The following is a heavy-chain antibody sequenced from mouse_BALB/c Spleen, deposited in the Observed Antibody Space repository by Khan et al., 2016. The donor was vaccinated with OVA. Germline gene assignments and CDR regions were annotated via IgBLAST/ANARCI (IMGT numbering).Heavy chain of an antibody. CDR2: ISYSGST. V-gene: IGHV3-2*02. CDR3: ARTARIKY. D-gene: IGHD1-2*01. J-gene: IGHJ2*01. Sequence: EVQLQESGPGLVKPSQSLSLTCTVTGYSITSGYGWNWIRQFPGNKLAWMGYISYSGSTTYNPSLKSRISITRDTAKNQFFLQLNSVTTEDTATYYCARTARIKYWGQGTTLTVSS. CDR1: GYSITSGYG.